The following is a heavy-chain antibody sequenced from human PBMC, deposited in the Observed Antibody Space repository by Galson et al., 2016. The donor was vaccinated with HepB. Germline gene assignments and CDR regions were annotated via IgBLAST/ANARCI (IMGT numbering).Heavy chain of an antibody. V-gene: IGHV1-18*04. CDR3: ARDVQFRFDY. D-gene: IGHD4-11*01. Sequence: SVKVSCKASGYTFPTYGISWVRQAPGQGLEWLGWISANSDNTNYAQKFQGRVTMTRDTSASTVYMELRSLRSDDTAVYYCARDVQFRFDYWGQGTLVTVSS. J-gene: IGHJ4*02. CDR1: GYTFPTYG. CDR2: ISANSDNT.